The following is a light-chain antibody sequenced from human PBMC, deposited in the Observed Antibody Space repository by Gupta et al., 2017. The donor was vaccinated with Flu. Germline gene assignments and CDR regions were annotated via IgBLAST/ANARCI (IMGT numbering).Light chain of an antibody. J-gene: IGKJ2*02. Sequence: DIQMTQSPSTLSASVGDRVTITCRASQSISSWLAWYQQKPGKAPKLLIYKASRVESGVPSRFSGSGSGTEFTLTISSLQPDDFATYYCQQDNSSPCIFGEGTKVEIK. V-gene: IGKV1-5*03. CDR2: KAS. CDR1: QSISSW. CDR3: QQDNSSPCI.